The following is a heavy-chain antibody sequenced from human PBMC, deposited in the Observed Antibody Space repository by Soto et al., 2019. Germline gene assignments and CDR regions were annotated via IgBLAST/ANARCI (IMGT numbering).Heavy chain of an antibody. D-gene: IGHD2-8*01. CDR2: INAGNGNT. CDR3: ARHLGYCTNGVCYPAWFDP. CDR1: GYTFTSYA. J-gene: IGHJ5*02. V-gene: IGHV1-3*01. Sequence: GASVKVSCKASGYTFTSYAMYWVRQAPGQRLEWMGWINAGNGNTKYSQKFQGRVTITRDTSASTAYMELSSLRSEDTAVYYCARHLGYCTNGVCYPAWFDPWG.